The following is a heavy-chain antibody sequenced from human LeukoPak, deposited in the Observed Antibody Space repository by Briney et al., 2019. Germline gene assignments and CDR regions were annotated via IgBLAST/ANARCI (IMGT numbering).Heavy chain of an antibody. CDR2: IGPTGFDR. V-gene: IGHV3-21*06. J-gene: IGHJ4*02. D-gene: IGHD1-14*01. Sequence: KPGGSLRLSCTTSGLTFSTSGFNWVRQAPGKGLEWVASIGPTGFDRYHADSIKGRFTISRDNANNFLYLQMDSLRAEDTAVYYSATETNGRHYDYWGQGTLLTVSS. CDR3: ATETNGRHYDY. CDR1: GLTFSTSG.